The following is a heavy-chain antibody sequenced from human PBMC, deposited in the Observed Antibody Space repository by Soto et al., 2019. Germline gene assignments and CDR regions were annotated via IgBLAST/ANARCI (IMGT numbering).Heavy chain of an antibody. V-gene: IGHV4-34*01. CDR1: GGSFSGYY. Sequence: QVQLQQWGAGPLRPLETLSLTCGVSGGSFSGYYWAWIRQSPGKGLEWIGEINDRGSTNYNPSLKSRVSISVDTSKKHYSLNLRSVTAAGTAVYYCARESHDILAGPPWVWYFDLWGRGTLVTVSS. D-gene: IGHD3-9*01. CDR2: INDRGST. CDR3: ARESHDILAGPPWVWYFDL. J-gene: IGHJ2*01.